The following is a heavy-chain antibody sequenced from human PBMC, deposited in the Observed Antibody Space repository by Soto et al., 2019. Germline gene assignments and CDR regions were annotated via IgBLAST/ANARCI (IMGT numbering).Heavy chain of an antibody. D-gene: IGHD2-15*01. CDR3: ARLYCSGGSCYSPPVSPYYYYMDV. Sequence: PSETLSLTCTVSGGSISSYYWSWIRQPPGKGLEWIGYIYYSGSTNYNPSLKSRVTISVDTSKNQFSLKLRSVTAADTAVYYCARLYCSGGSCYSPPVSPYYYYMDVWGKGTTVTVSS. J-gene: IGHJ6*03. V-gene: IGHV4-59*08. CDR2: IYYSGST. CDR1: GGSISSYY.